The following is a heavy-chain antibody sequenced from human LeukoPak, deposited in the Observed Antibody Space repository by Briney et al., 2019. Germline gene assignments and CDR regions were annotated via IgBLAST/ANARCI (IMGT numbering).Heavy chain of an antibody. V-gene: IGHV3-30*02. CDR3: ARVSAQVATITLDY. D-gene: IGHD5-12*01. CDR1: GFTFSSYG. CDR2: IRYDGSNK. J-gene: IGHJ4*02. Sequence: GGSLRLSCAASGFTFSSYGMHWVRQAPGKGLEWVAFIRYDGSNKYYADSVKGRFTISRDNSKNTLYLQMNSLRAEDTAVYYCARVSAQVATITLDYWGQGTLVTVSS.